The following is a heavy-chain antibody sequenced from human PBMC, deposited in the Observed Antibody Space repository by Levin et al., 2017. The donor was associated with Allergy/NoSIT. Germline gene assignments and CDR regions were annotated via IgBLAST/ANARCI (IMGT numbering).Heavy chain of an antibody. CDR1: GFTISSNY. Sequence: GESLKISCAASGFTISSNYMSWVRQAPGKGLEWVSVIYSGGSTYYADSVKGRFTISRDNSKNTLYLQMNSLRAEDPAVYYCARDCSSTSCHTGLYYYYGMDVWGQGTTVTVSS. CDR2: IYSGGST. D-gene: IGHD2-2*02. J-gene: IGHJ6*02. V-gene: IGHV3-53*01. CDR3: ARDCSSTSCHTGLYYYYGMDV.